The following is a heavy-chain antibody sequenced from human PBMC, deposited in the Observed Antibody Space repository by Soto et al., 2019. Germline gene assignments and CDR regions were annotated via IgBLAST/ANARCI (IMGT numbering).Heavy chain of an antibody. CDR1: GLTLSGSA. CDR2: IRSKANSYAT. D-gene: IGHD4-17*01. V-gene: IGHV3-73*01. J-gene: IGHJ6*02. Sequence: GGSLRLSCAASGLTLSGSAMQWIGQASGKGLEWVGRIRSKANSYATAYAASVKGRFTISRDDSKNTAYLQMNSLKTEDTAVYYCTRRTTVTPAYGMDVWGQGTTVTVSS. CDR3: TRRTTVTPAYGMDV.